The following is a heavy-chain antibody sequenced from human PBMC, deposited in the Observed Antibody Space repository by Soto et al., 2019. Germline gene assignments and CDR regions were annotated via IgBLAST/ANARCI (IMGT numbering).Heavy chain of an antibody. CDR3: ARDNSNYVFNGMDA. V-gene: IGHV1-69*01. J-gene: IGHJ6*02. CDR2: IIPIFGTA. Sequence: QVQLVQYGAEVKKPVSSVKVSCKASGGTFSSYAISWVRQAPGQGLEWMGGIIPIFGTANYAQKFQGRVTSTADESTSTAYMERRSLRAEDTAVDYCARDNSNYVFNGMDAWGQGTTVTVSS. D-gene: IGHD4-4*01. CDR1: GGTFSSYA.